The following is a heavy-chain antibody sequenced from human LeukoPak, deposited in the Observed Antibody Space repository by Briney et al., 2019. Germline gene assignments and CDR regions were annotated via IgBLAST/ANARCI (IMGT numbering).Heavy chain of an antibody. Sequence: SETLSLTCTVSHYSISSNYYWGWIRQPPGKGLEWIGSIYHSGSTYYNPSLKSRATISVDTSKNQFSLKLTSVTAADTAVYYCARSSGYMSYWGQGTLDTVSS. CDR3: ARSSGYMSY. CDR1: HYSISSNYY. J-gene: IGHJ4*02. V-gene: IGHV4-38-2*02. CDR2: IYHSGST. D-gene: IGHD3-22*01.